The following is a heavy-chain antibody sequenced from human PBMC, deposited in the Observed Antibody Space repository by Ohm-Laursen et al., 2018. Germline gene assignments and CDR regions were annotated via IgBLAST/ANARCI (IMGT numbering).Heavy chain of an antibody. CDR1: GYTFTRHY. Sequence: GASVKVSCNASGYTFTRHYMRWVRQAPGKGLEWMGGFVPEDDERIYAQKFQGRVTMTEDTSTDTAYMELRGLRSDDTAVYFCTTSAEYGALDYWGQGTLVTVSS. J-gene: IGHJ4*02. CDR3: TTSAEYGALDY. V-gene: IGHV1-24*01. D-gene: IGHD2-2*01. CDR2: FVPEDDER.